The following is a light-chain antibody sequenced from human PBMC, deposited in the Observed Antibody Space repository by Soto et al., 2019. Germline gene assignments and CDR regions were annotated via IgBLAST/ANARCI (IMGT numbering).Light chain of an antibody. V-gene: IGKV1-27*01. CDR2: AAS. Sequence: DIQMTQSPSSLSASVGDRVTITCRASQGISTYLAWYQQKPGKVPKLLIYAASTLYSGVPSRFSGSGSGTDFTLTISNLQPEDVATYYCQNYNYALGTFGPGTKVDLK. J-gene: IGKJ3*01. CDR3: QNYNYALGT. CDR1: QGISTY.